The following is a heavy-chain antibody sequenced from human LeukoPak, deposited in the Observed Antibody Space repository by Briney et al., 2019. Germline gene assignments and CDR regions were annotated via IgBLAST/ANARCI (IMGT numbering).Heavy chain of an antibody. J-gene: IGHJ3*02. CDR3: ARPQSPYDAFDI. CDR2: IYYSGST. Sequence: IGYIYYSGSTNYNPSLKSRVTISVDTSKNQFSLKLSSVTAADTAVYYCARPQSPYDAFDIWGQGTMVTVSS. V-gene: IGHV4-59*08.